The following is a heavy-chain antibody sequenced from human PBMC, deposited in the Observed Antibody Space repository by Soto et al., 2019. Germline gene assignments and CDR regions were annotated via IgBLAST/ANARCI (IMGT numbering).Heavy chain of an antibody. Sequence: ASVKVSCKVSGYTLTELSMHWVRQAPGKGLEWMGCFDPDDGETIYAQKFQGRVTMTADTSTDTAYMELSSLRSEDTAVYYCATGISVMITFSDWGQGTLVTVSS. J-gene: IGHJ4*02. D-gene: IGHD3-16*01. V-gene: IGHV1-24*01. CDR1: GYTLTELS. CDR3: ATGISVMITFSD. CDR2: FDPDDGET.